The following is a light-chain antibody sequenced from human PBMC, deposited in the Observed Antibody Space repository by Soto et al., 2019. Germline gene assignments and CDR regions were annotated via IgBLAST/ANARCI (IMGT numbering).Light chain of an antibody. CDR2: GAS. Sequence: EIVWTQSPGTLSLSPGERATLSCRASQSVSSTYLAWYQQKPGQAPRLLIYGASIRATGIPDRFIGSGAGTDFTLTISRLEPEDFAVYYCQQYGSSPPITFGQGTRLEIK. CDR3: QQYGSSPPIT. CDR1: QSVSSTY. V-gene: IGKV3-20*01. J-gene: IGKJ5*01.